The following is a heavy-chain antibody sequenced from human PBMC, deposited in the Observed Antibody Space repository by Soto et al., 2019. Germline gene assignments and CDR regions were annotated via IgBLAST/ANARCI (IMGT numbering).Heavy chain of an antibody. V-gene: IGHV1-69*01. D-gene: IGHD6-6*01. CDR3: AVQAALYSSSSFAY. CDR1: GGTFSRYA. J-gene: IGHJ4*02. Sequence: QVQLVQSGAEVKKPGSSVKVSCKASGGTFSRYAIIWVRQAPGQGLEWMGGIIPILGTANDAQKFQGRVTITADESTSTAYRKPSSLRPEDKAVYYCAVQAALYSSSSFAYWCQGTLVTVSS. CDR2: IIPILGTA.